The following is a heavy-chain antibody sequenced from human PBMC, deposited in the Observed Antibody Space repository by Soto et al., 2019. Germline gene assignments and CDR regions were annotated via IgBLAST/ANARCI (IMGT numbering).Heavy chain of an antibody. CDR3: ARSPVGAIFDF. CDR2: IYPADSDT. Sequence: PGESLKISCKASGYSFTSNWIGWVRQMPGKGLEWMGIIYPADSDTRYNPSFQGQVSVSVDKSISTAYLQWGSLKASDTAIYYCARSPVGAIFDFWGQGTLVTVSS. CDR1: GYSFTSNW. J-gene: IGHJ4*02. V-gene: IGHV5-51*01.